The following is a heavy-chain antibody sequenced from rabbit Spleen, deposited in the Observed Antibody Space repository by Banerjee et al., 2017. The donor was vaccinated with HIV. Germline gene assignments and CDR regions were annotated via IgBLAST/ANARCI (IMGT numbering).Heavy chain of an antibody. Sequence: QSLEESGGGLVKPEGSLTLTCTVSGFSFSSSYDMCWVRQAPGKGLEWIGCIYTGNGKTYYASWAKGRLTISKTSSTTVTLQMTSLTAADTATYFCARDAGTGDYIDVYFALWGPGTLVTVS. CDR3: ARDAGTGDYIDVYFAL. J-gene: IGHJ4*01. D-gene: IGHD4-2*01. CDR1: GFSFSSSYD. V-gene: IGHV1S40*01. CDR2: IYTGNGKT.